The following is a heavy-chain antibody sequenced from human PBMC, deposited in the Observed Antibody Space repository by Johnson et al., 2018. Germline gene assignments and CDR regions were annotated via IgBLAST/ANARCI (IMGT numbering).Heavy chain of an antibody. CDR2: ISYDGSNK. V-gene: IGHV3-30-3*01. CDR1: GFTFSSYA. Sequence: VQLVESGGGVVQPGRSLRLSCAASGFTFSSYAMHWVRQAPGKGLEWVAGISYDGSNKYYADSVKGRFTISRDNSKNTLYLQMNSLRAEDTAVYYCARDAPYGGVFDIWGQGTMVTVSS. J-gene: IGHJ3*02. CDR3: ARDAPYGGVFDI. D-gene: IGHD2-8*02.